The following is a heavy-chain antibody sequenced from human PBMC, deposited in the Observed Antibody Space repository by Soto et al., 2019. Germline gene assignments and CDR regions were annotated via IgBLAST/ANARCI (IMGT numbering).Heavy chain of an antibody. CDR2: ITSSGGGT. D-gene: IGHD4-17*01. CDR1: GFIFSTYA. Sequence: GSLRLSCAASGFIFSTYAMNWVRQAPGKGLEWVSAITSSGGGTYYAESVRGRFTISRDNSINTLYLQMSSLRPEDTAVYYCAHPRGYGVFDAVDIWGQGTMVTVSS. CDR3: AHPRGYGVFDAVDI. J-gene: IGHJ3*02. V-gene: IGHV3-23*01.